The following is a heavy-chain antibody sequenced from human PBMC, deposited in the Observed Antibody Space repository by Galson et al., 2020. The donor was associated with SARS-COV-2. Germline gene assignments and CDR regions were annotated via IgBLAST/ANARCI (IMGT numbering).Heavy chain of an antibody. Sequence: GESLKISCKASGFSNINYYMHWVRQTPGHGLEWMGALDPSGGVSGYAQKFQGRATMTRDTSTSTVYMELGSLISEDTAVYFCAREYKEADSWRPVPGWLDPWGQGTLLIVSS. CDR1: GFSNINYY. CDR2: LDPSGGVS. J-gene: IGHJ5*02. CDR3: AREYKEADSWRPVPGWLDP. V-gene: IGHV1-46*01. D-gene: IGHD1-20*01.